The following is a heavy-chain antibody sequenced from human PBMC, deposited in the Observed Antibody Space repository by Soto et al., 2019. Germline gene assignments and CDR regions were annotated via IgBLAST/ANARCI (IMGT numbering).Heavy chain of an antibody. CDR3: ANSFSPHSTDWYSHFYY. V-gene: IGHV3-23*01. CDR2: ISSFGDST. J-gene: IGHJ4*02. D-gene: IGHD2-21*02. CDR1: GFNFNSYA. Sequence: EVQLFESGGGSVQPGGSLRLSCSASGFNFNSYAMSWVGQAPGKGLEWVSAISSFGDSTYYADSARGRFTISRDNSKNTVYLQMSSLRAEDTAVYYCANSFSPHSTDWYSHFYYWGQGTLVTVSS.